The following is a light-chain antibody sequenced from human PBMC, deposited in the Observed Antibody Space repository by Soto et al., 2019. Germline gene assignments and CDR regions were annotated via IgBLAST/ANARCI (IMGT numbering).Light chain of an antibody. CDR3: IQTLQAPYS. J-gene: IGKJ2*01. V-gene: IGKV2-28*01. Sequence: DIVMTQSPPSLPVTPGEPASISCRSSQSLRHHNGYYYLDWYLQKPGQSPQVLIYLGSNRASGVPDRVSGSGSGTVFTLKISRVEAEDVGVYYCIQTLQAPYSFGQGTKLEIK. CDR2: LGS. CDR1: QSLRHHNGYYY.